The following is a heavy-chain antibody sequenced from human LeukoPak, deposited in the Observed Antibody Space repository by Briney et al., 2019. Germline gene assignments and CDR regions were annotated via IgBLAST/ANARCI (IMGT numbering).Heavy chain of an antibody. Sequence: SETLSLTCTVSGGSISNHYWNWIRQPAGKGLEWLGHIYSSGSTNYNPSLKSRVTMSVDTSENQLSLRLTSVTAADTAVYYCARDVTGSASDYWGQGTLVTVSS. CDR1: GGSISNHY. CDR2: IYSSGST. D-gene: IGHD1-1*01. CDR3: ARDVTGSASDY. V-gene: IGHV4-4*07. J-gene: IGHJ4*02.